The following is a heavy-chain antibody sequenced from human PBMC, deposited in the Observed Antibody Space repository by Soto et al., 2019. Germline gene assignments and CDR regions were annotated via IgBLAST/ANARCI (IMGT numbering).Heavy chain of an antibody. J-gene: IGHJ6*03. Sequence: EVQLVESGGGLVQPGGSLRLSCAASGFTVSTNYMSWVRQAPGKGLEWVSLIYSGGNTYYADSVRGRSTISRDNSKNTLYLQMNSLRAEDTAMYYCAGGLSKRYMDVWGKGTTVTVSS. CDR3: AGGLSKRYMDV. V-gene: IGHV3-66*01. CDR2: IYSGGNT. CDR1: GFTVSTNY. D-gene: IGHD6-25*01.